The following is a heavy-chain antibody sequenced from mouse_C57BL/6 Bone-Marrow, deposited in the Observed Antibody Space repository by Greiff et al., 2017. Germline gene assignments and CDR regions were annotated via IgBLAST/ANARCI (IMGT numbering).Heavy chain of an antibody. CDR1: GYTFTSYW. Sequence: VQLQESGAELVKPGASVKMSCKASGYTFTSYWITWVKQRPGQGLEWIGDIYPGSGSTNYNEKFKSKATLTVDTSSSTAYMQLSSLTSEDSAVYYCARGKGIHPWYFDVWGTGTTVTVSS. J-gene: IGHJ1*03. CDR2: IYPGSGST. V-gene: IGHV1-55*01. CDR3: ARGKGIHPWYFDV.